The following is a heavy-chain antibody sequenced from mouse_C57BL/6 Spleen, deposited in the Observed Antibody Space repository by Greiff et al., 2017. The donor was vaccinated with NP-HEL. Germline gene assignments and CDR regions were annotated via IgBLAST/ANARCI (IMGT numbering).Heavy chain of an antibody. J-gene: IGHJ1*03. CDR2: IDPETGGT. CDR1: GYTFTDYE. D-gene: IGHD1-1*02. Sequence: QVQLQQSGAELVRPGASVTLSCKASGYTFTDYEMHWVKQTPVHGLEWIGAIDPETGGTAYNQKFKGKAILTADKSSSTAYMELRSLTSEDSAVYYCTRRYGPDWYFDVWGTGTTVTVSS. CDR3: TRRYGPDWYFDV. V-gene: IGHV1-15*01.